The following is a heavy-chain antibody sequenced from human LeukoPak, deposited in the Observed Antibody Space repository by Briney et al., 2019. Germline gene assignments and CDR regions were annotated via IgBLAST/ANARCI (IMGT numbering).Heavy chain of an antibody. Sequence: GGSLRLPCAASGFTFSSYEMNWVRQAPGKGLEWVSYISSSGSTIYYADSVKGRFTISRDNAKNSLYLRMNSLRAEDTAVYYCARDAPLHAYCGGDCPFDYWGQGTLVTVSS. D-gene: IGHD2-21*02. V-gene: IGHV3-48*03. CDR1: GFTFSSYE. J-gene: IGHJ4*02. CDR3: ARDAPLHAYCGGDCPFDY. CDR2: ISSSGSTI.